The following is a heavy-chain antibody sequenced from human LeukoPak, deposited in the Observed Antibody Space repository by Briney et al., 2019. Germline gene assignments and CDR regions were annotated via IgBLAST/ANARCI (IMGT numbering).Heavy chain of an antibody. D-gene: IGHD2-2*01. CDR1: GFTFSNYA. J-gene: IGHJ4*02. Sequence: GGSLRLSCAASGFTFSNYAMHWVRQAPGKGLEWVAVTSSDGTKEYYADSVKGRFAISRDNSRNTLYLQMNSLRAEDTAVYYCASNGRVVPAAPSDYWGQGTLVTVSS. V-gene: IGHV3-30*09. CDR3: ASNGRVVPAAPSDY. CDR2: TSSDGTKE.